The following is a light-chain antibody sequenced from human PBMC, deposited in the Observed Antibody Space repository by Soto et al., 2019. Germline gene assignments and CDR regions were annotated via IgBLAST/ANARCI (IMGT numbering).Light chain of an antibody. Sequence: QSALTQPRSVSGSPGQSVTISCTGTSSDVGGYNYVSWYQQHPGKAPKLMIYAVSKRPSGVPDRFSGSKSGNTASLTISGLQAEDEAEYYCCSYAGSYTFAYVFGTGTKLTVL. CDR3: CSYAGSYTFAYV. V-gene: IGLV2-11*01. CDR2: AVS. J-gene: IGLJ1*01. CDR1: SSDVGGYNY.